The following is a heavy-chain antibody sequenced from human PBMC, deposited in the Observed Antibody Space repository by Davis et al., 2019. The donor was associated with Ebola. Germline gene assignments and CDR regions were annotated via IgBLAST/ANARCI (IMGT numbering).Heavy chain of an antibody. CDR1: GYTFTSYW. J-gene: IGHJ4*02. CDR3: AAEAGAMAMDY. D-gene: IGHD2-2*01. Sequence: KVSCKASGYTFTSYWIGWVRQMPGKGLEWMGIIYPGDSDTRYSPSFQGQVTISADKSISTAYLQWSSLKASDTAMYYCAAEAGAMAMDYWGQGTLVTVSS. CDR2: IYPGDSDT. V-gene: IGHV5-51*01.